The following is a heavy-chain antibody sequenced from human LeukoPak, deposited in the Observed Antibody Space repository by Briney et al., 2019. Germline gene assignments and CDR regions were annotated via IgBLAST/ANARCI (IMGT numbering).Heavy chain of an antibody. Sequence: SEALFLTCTVSGGSISSYYWSWIRQPPGKGLEWIGYIYYSGSTNYNPSLKSRVTISVDTSKSQFSLKLSSVTAADTAVYYCARDDLYTGWFDPWGQGTLVTVSS. V-gene: IGHV4-59*12. CDR2: IYYSGST. J-gene: IGHJ5*02. CDR3: ARDDLYTGWFDP. D-gene: IGHD2-2*02. CDR1: GGSISSYY.